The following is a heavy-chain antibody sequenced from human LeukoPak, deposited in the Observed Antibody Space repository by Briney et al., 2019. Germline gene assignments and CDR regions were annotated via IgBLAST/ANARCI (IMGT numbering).Heavy chain of an antibody. J-gene: IGHJ4*02. D-gene: IGHD4-17*01. CDR3: AKLTVGARTTVTTGSFDY. V-gene: IGHV3-23*01. CDR1: GFTFSSYA. Sequence: PGGSLRLSCAASGFTFSSYAMSWVRQAPGKGLEWVSTISDSGGSTYSADSAKGRFTISRDNSKNTLYLQMNSLRAEDTAVYYCAKLTVGARTTVTTGSFDYWGQGTLVTVSS. CDR2: ISDSGGST.